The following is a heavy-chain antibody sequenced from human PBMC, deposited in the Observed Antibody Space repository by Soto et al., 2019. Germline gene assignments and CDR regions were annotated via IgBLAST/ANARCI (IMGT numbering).Heavy chain of an antibody. D-gene: IGHD1-26*01. V-gene: IGHV1-8*01. Sequence: APVEVSCKASGYSFTSLDINWGRQTTGQGLEWMGWMQPSSGRTGYAQKFQGRVTMTRDTSINTAYMELSSLTSDDTAFYYCARGVTAGVDYWGQGTLVTVSS. J-gene: IGHJ4*02. CDR3: ARGVTAGVDY. CDR1: GYSFTSLD. CDR2: MQPSSGRT.